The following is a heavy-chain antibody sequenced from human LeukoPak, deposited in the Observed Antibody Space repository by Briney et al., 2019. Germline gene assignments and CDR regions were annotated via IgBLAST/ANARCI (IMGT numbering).Heavy chain of an antibody. Sequence: SGGSLRLSCAASGFTFSSYSMNWVRQAPGKGLEWVSSISSSSGYIYYADSVKGRFTISRDNAKNSLYLQMNSLRAEDTAVYYCANRLDQKSYYYGSGSYYSHWGQGTLVTVSS. J-gene: IGHJ4*02. V-gene: IGHV3-21*01. CDR3: ANRLDQKSYYYGSGSYYSH. D-gene: IGHD3-10*01. CDR2: ISSSSGYI. CDR1: GFTFSSYS.